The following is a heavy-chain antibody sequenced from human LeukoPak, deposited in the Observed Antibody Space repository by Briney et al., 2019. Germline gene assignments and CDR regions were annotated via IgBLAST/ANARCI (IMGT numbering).Heavy chain of an antibody. CDR3: ARDSSISCFFT. CDR2: IYYSGST. Sequence: SETLSLTCAVSGYSISSGYYWGWIRQSPGKGLEWIGTIYYSGSTYYNPSLKSRVTISIDPSKNQFSLKLSSLTAADTAVYYCARDSSISCFFTWGQGTLVTVSS. D-gene: IGHD6-13*01. CDR1: GYSISSGYY. V-gene: IGHV4-38-2*01. J-gene: IGHJ5*02.